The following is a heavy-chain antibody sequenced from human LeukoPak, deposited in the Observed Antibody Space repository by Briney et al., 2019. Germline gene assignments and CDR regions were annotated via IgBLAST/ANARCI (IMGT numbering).Heavy chain of an antibody. Sequence: SETLSPTCIVPGGPINNHYGGWIRQPPGKGLEWIGYIYDSGSTNYNPSLKSRVTISVDTSKNQFSLNLTSVTPADTAVYYCARCGSYSGICDYWGQGTLVTVSS. V-gene: IGHV4-59*11. CDR1: GGPINNHY. J-gene: IGHJ4*02. CDR3: ARCGSYSGICDY. CDR2: IYDSGST. D-gene: IGHD1-26*01.